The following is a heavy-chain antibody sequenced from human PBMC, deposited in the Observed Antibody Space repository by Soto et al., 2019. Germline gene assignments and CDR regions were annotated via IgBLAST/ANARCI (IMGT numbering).Heavy chain of an antibody. V-gene: IGHV4-34*01. CDR3: ARGRDYDFWSGLNWFDP. CDR1: GGSFSGYY. D-gene: IGHD3-3*01. Sequence: SETLSLTCAVYGGSFSGYYWSWIRQPPGKGLEWIGEINHSGSTNYNPSLKSRVTISVDTSKNQFSLKLSSVTAADTAVYYCARGRDYDFWSGLNWFDPWGQGTLVTVSS. J-gene: IGHJ5*02. CDR2: INHSGST.